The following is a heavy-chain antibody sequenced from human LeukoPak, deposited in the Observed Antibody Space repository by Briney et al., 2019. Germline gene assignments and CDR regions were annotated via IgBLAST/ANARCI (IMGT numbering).Heavy chain of an antibody. V-gene: IGHV3-21*01. Sequence: PGGSLRLSCAASGFTFSSYSMNWVRQAPGKGLEWVSSINILSNYIYYADSVKGRLTISRDNAKNSLYLQMNSLRAEDTAVYYCARGRAAYSSSWFAFDYWGQGTLVTVSS. J-gene: IGHJ4*02. CDR3: ARGRAAYSSSWFAFDY. D-gene: IGHD6-13*01. CDR2: INILSNYI. CDR1: GFTFSSYS.